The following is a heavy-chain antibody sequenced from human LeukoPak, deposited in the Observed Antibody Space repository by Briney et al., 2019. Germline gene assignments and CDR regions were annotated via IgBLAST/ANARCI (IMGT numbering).Heavy chain of an antibody. D-gene: IGHD6-13*01. V-gene: IGHV3-9*01. CDR2: ISWNSGSI. CDR1: GFTFDDYA. J-gene: IGHJ4*02. CDR3: AKDIAAAGNFDY. Sequence: GGSLRLSCAASGFTFDDYAMHWVRQAPEKGLEWVSGISWNSGSIGYADSVKGRFTISRDNAKNSLYLQMNSLRAEDTALYYCAKDIAAAGNFDYWGRGTLVTVSS.